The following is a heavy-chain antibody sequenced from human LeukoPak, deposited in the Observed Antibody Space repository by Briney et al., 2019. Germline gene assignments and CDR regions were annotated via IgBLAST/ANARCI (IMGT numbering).Heavy chain of an antibody. D-gene: IGHD6-19*01. Sequence: SETLSLTCTVSGGSISSYYWSWIRQPPGKGLEWIGYIYYSGSTNYNPSLKSRVTISVDTSKNQFSLKLSSVTAADTAVYYCARVSNGLGSGWYPRLGYYYGMDVWGQGTTVTVSS. J-gene: IGHJ6*02. CDR1: GGSISSYY. CDR2: IYYSGST. CDR3: ARVSNGLGSGWYPRLGYYYGMDV. V-gene: IGHV4-59*01.